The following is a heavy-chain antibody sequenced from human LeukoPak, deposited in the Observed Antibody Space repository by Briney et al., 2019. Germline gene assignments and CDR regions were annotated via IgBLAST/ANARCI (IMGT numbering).Heavy chain of an antibody. V-gene: IGHV3-53*01. D-gene: IGHD3-16*01. CDR3: VTRLA. CDR1: GFTVNSNY. J-gene: IGHJ5*02. CDR2: IYSGGST. Sequence: PGGSLRLSCAASGFTVNSNYMSWVRQAPGKGLDWVSMIYSGGSTNYADSVKGRFTISRDSSKNTLYLQMNSLRAEDTAVYYCVTRLAWGQGTLVTVSS.